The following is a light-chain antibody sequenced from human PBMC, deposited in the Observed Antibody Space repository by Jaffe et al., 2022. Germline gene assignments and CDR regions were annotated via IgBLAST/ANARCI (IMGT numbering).Light chain of an antibody. CDR2: YRSESDK. V-gene: IGLV5-45*01. Sequence: QAVLTQPASLSASPGASASLTCTLRSGVNLDTYRIYWYQQKSGSPPQYLLRYRSESDKHRGSGVPSRFSAYKDASANAGILLISGLQSEDEADYYCMIWHSSAYVFGTGTKVTVL. CDR1: SGVNLDTYR. CDR3: MIWHSSAYV. J-gene: IGLJ1*01.